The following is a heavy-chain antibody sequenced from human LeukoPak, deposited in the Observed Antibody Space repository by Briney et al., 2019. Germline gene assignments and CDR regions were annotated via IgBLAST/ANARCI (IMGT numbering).Heavy chain of an antibody. D-gene: IGHD6-13*01. V-gene: IGHV3-30*04. Sequence: GGSLRLSCAASGFTFSSYAMHWVRQAPGKGLEWVAVISYDGSNKYYADSVKGRFTISRDNSKNTLYLQMNSLRAEDTAVYYCAREKIAAAGLYGMDVWGQGTTVTVSS. CDR1: GFTFSSYA. CDR3: AREKIAAAGLYGMDV. J-gene: IGHJ6*02. CDR2: ISYDGSNK.